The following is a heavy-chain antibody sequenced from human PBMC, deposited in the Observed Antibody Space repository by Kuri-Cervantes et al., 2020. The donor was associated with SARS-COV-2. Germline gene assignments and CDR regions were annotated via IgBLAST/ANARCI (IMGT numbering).Heavy chain of an antibody. J-gene: IGHJ4*02. CDR3: ARCDFWSGYDYGGNYFDY. D-gene: IGHD3-3*01. Sequence: SETLSLTCNVSGASTTSHYWSWIRQPPGKGLEWIGEINHSGSTNYNPSLKSRVTISVDTSKNQFSLKLSSVTAADTAVYYCARCDFWSGYDYGGNYFDYWGQGTLVTVSS. CDR2: INHSGST. V-gene: IGHV4-34*01. CDR1: GASTTSHY.